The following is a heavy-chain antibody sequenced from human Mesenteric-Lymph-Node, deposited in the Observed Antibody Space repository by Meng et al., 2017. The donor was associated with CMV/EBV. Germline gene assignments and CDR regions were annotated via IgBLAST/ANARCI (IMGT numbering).Heavy chain of an antibody. CDR2: IYPGDSDT. D-gene: IGHD2-8*02. CDR1: GYSFTSYW. Sequence: GESLKISCKGSGYSFTSYWIGWVRQMPGKGLEWMGIIYPGDSDTRYSPSFQGQVTISRDNSKNTLYLQINSLTAEDTAVYYCAKGGAKFGIASTGLSFDFWGQGTLVTVSS. J-gene: IGHJ4*02. CDR3: AKGGAKFGIASTGLSFDF. V-gene: IGHV5-51*01.